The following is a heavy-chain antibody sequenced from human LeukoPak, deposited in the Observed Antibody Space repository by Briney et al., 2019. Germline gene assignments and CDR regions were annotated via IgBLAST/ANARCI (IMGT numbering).Heavy chain of an antibody. J-gene: IGHJ4*02. CDR3: AKVDTSPGVYYFDY. V-gene: IGHV3-23*01. D-gene: IGHD2-2*01. Sequence: GGSLRLSCAASGFTFSSYAMSWVRQAPGKGLEWVSAISGSGGSTYYADSVKGRFTISRDNSKNTLYLQMNSLRAEDTAVYYCAKVDTSPGVYYFDYWAREPWSPSPQ. CDR2: ISGSGGST. CDR1: GFTFSSYA.